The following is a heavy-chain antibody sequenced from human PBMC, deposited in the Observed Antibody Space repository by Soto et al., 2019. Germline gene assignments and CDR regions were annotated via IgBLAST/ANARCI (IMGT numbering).Heavy chain of an antibody. CDR2: IYHSGST. J-gene: IGHJ3*02. CDR3: ASNPYYYDSSGYQNEAFDI. CDR1: GGSISSGGYS. V-gene: IGHV4-30-2*01. D-gene: IGHD3-22*01. Sequence: LSLTCAVSGGSISSGGYSWSWIRQPPGKGLEWIGYIYHSGSTYYNPSLKSRVTISVDRSKNQFSLKLGSVTAADTAVYYCASNPYYYDSSGYQNEAFDIWGQGTMVTVSS.